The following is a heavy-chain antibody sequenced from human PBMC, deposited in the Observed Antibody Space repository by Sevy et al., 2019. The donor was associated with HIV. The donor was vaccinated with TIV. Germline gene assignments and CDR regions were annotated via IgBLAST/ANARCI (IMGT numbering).Heavy chain of an antibody. CDR1: RFTFSKYS. D-gene: IGHD2-8*01. V-gene: IGHV3-23*01. CDR2: FSFGCGKI. CDR3: AREGCTKPHDY. Sequence: GESLKISCAASRFTFSKYSMSWIRQTPGKGLEWVSTFSFGCGKINYADSVKGRFTISRDDSRNTFYLQMNSLRAEDTAIYYCAREGCTKPHDYWGQGTVVTVSS. J-gene: IGHJ4*02.